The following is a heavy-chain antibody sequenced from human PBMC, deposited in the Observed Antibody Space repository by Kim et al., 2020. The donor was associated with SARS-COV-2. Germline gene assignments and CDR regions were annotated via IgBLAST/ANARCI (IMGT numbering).Heavy chain of an antibody. J-gene: IGHJ4*02. Sequence: ETSYVDSVRGRFTISKDNAKNSLHLQMNSLRVDDTAVYYCSGGDLDYWGQGILVRVSS. V-gene: IGHV3-7*03. CDR2: ET. CDR3: SGGDLDY.